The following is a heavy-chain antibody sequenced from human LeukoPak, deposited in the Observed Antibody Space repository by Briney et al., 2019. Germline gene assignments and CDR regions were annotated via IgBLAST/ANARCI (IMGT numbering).Heavy chain of an antibody. CDR1: GVYISGYY. CDR3: ARATPLLLGIIRLDT. D-gene: IGHD1-14*01. Sequence: PSETLSLTCSDSGVYISGYYWTWIRQSPGKGLEWIENMFYIGNTNYNPSLKSRVTMAVDTSKNQFSLKLRSVTAADTAVYYCARATPLLLGIIRLDTWGLGTQVTVSS. V-gene: IGHV4-59*01. CDR2: MFYIGNT. J-gene: IGHJ5*02.